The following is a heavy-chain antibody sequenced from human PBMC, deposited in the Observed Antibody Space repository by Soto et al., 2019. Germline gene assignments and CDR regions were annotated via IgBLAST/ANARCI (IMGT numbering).Heavy chain of an antibody. CDR1: GFTFGDYY. D-gene: IGHD3-10*01. CDR3: ARDPWFGELYGYFDY. J-gene: IGHJ4*02. V-gene: IGHV3-11*01. Sequence: QVQLVESGGGLVKPGGSLRLSCAASGFTFGDYYRTWIRQAPGKGLEWVSYSSSSGNNKYYADSVKGRFTIARDNAKNSLYLQMNSLRADDTAVDYCARDPWFGELYGYFDYWGQGTLVTVSS. CDR2: SSSSGNNK.